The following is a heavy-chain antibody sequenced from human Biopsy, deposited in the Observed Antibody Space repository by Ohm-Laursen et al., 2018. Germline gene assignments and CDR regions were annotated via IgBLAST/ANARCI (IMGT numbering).Heavy chain of an antibody. Sequence: SETLSLTCSVSGGSFTGHYWSWIRQPPGKGLEWIGHISYTGYTSYNASPKSRVTISVDTSKNHFSLRLRSVTPADTAIYYCARDRGYYSDRTVPGYFDLWGRGTLVTVSS. CDR1: GGSFTGHY. D-gene: IGHD3-22*01. CDR2: ISYTGYT. V-gene: IGHV4-59*11. J-gene: IGHJ2*01. CDR3: ARDRGYYSDRTVPGYFDL.